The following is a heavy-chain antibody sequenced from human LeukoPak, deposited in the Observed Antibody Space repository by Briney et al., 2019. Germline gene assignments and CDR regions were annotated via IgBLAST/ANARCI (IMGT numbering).Heavy chain of an antibody. V-gene: IGHV3-21*01. D-gene: IGHD6-6*01. CDR1: GFTFSSYR. CDR3: ARVSRISFLAY. Sequence: GGSLRLSCAASGFTFSSYRMKWVRQAPGKGREWVSSISSGNSYMYYADPLNGRFTISRDNAKSSLYLQMNSLRAEDTAVYYCARVSRISFLAYWGQGTLVTVSS. J-gene: IGHJ4*02. CDR2: ISSGNSYM.